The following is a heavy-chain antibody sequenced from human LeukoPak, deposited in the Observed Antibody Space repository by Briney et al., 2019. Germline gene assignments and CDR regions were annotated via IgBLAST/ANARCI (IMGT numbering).Heavy chain of an antibody. D-gene: IGHD3-22*01. J-gene: IGHJ4*02. CDR1: GISFNNYW. V-gene: IGHV3-74*01. CDR3: ATGLGHYYDY. CDR2: VNSDGSST. Sequence: GGSLRLSCAASGISFNNYWMHWVRQAPGKGLVWVSRVNSDGSSTVYADSVKGRFTISRDNARTTVYLQMSSLRLDDTATYYCATGLGHYYDYWGQGSLVTVSS.